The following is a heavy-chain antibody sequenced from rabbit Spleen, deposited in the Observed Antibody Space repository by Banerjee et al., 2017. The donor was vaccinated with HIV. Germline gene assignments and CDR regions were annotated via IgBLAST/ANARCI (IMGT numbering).Heavy chain of an antibody. CDR2: IHVGSKNNI. Sequence: QSLEESGGDLVKPGASLTLTCTASGFSFSAGYYMCWVRQAPGKGLEWIVCIHVGSKNNIYYANWAKGRFTISKTSSTTVTLQMTSLTAADTATYFCARFYAGYGDFGYAAMWGQGTLVTVS. D-gene: IGHD7-1*01. V-gene: IGHV1S40*01. J-gene: IGHJ3*01. CDR1: GFSFSAGYY. CDR3: ARFYAGYGDFGYAAM.